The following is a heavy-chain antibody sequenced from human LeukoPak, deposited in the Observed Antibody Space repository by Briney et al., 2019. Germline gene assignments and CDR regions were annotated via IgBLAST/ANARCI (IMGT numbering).Heavy chain of an antibody. CDR1: GYTFTSYG. D-gene: IGHD1-26*01. CDR3: ARVYWELLPMGYFQH. J-gene: IGHJ1*01. Sequence: ASVKVSCKASGYTFTSYGISWVRQAPGQGLEWMGWISAYNGNTNYAQKLQGRVTMTTDTSTSTVYMELSSLRSEDTAVYYCARVYWELLPMGYFQHWGQGTLVTVSS. V-gene: IGHV1-18*01. CDR2: ISAYNGNT.